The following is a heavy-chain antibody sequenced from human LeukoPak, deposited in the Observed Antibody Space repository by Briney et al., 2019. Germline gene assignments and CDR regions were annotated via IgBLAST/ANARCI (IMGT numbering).Heavy chain of an antibody. J-gene: IGHJ6*03. Sequence: GGSLRLSCAASGFTFSSYSMHWVRQAPGKGLESVSAIISNGGSTYYANSVKGRFTISRDNSKNTLYLQMGSLRVEDMAVYYCARVRMGATVSDFYYYYMDVWGKGTPVTVSS. D-gene: IGHD1-26*01. CDR1: GFTFSSYS. CDR2: IISNGGST. CDR3: ARVRMGATVSDFYYYYMDV. V-gene: IGHV3-64*01.